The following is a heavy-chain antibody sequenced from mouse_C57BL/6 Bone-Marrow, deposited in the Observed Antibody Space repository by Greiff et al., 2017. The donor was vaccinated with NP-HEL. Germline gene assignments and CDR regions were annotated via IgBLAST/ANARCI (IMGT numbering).Heavy chain of an antibody. V-gene: IGHV1-52*01. D-gene: IGHD2-5*01. CDR1: GYTFTSYW. J-gene: IGHJ2*01. Sequence: VQLQQPGAELVRPGSSVKLSCKASGYTFTSYWMHWVKQRPIQGLEWIGNIDPSDSETHYNQKFKDKATLTVDKSSSTAYMQLSSLTSEDSAVYYCARSYSNYVSYFDYWGQGTTLTVSS. CDR2: IDPSDSET. CDR3: ARSYSNYVSYFDY.